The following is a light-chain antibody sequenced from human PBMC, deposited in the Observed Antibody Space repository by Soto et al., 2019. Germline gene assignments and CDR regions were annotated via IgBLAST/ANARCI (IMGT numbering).Light chain of an antibody. CDR1: QSVSSTY. CDR2: GAS. J-gene: IGKJ1*01. Sequence: EIVLTQSPGTLSLSPGERATLSCRASQSVSSTYLAWYRHKPGQAPRLLIYGASTRAAGIPDRFSGSGSGTDFTLTISRLEPEDFAVYYCQQYGSSGTFGQGTKVDIK. CDR3: QQYGSSGT. V-gene: IGKV3-20*01.